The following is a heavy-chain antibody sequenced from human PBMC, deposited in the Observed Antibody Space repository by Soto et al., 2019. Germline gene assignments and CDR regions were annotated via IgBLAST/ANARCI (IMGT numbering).Heavy chain of an antibody. CDR3: AAGIRFLEWLPLDY. CDR2: ISYDGSNK. V-gene: IGHV3-30-3*01. D-gene: IGHD3-3*01. J-gene: IGHJ4*02. CDR1: GFTFSSYA. Sequence: PGGSLRLSCAASGFTFSSYAMHWVRQAPGKGLEWVAVISYDGSNKYYADSVKGRFTISRDNSKNTLYLQMNSLRAEDTAVYYCAAGIRFLEWLPLDYWGQGTLVTVSS.